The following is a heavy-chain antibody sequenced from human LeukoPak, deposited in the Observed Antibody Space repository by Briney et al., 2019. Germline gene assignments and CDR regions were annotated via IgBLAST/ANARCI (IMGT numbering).Heavy chain of an antibody. D-gene: IGHD2-2*01. V-gene: IGHV3-23*01. Sequence: PGGSLRLSCAASGFTFSSYAMSWVRQAPGKGLEWVSAISGSGGSTYYADSVKGRFTISRDNSKNTLYLQMNSLRAEDTAVYYCAKDHPQGGYCSSTSCPSYYMDVWGKGTTVTVSS. CDR3: AKDHPQGGYCSSTSCPSYYMDV. CDR2: ISGSGGST. CDR1: GFTFSSYA. J-gene: IGHJ6*03.